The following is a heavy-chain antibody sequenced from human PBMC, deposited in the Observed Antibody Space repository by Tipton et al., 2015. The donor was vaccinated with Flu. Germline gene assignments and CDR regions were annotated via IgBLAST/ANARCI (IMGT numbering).Heavy chain of an antibody. D-gene: IGHD5-12*01. J-gene: IGHJ4*02. CDR1: GYSFTNYR. Sequence: QLVQSGAEVKKPGESLKISCKGSGYSFTNYRIGWVRQMPGKGLEWKVILYPGDSYTKYSPSFQGQVTISADKSISTAYLQWSSLKASDTAMYYCARLKWLDVHSNFDYWGQGTLVTVSS. V-gene: IGHV5-51*03. CDR2: LYPGDSYT. CDR3: ARLKWLDVHSNFDY.